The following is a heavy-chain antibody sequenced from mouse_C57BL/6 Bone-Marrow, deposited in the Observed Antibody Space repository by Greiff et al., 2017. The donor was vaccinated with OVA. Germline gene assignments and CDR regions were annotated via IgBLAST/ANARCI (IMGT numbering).Heavy chain of an antibody. Sequence: EVKLVESGGGLVQPGGSLSLSCAASGFTFTDYYMSWVRQPPGKALEWLGFIGNKANGYTTEYSASVKGRFTISRDNSQSILYLQMNALRAEDSATYYCARYCYGYFDYWGQGTTLTVSS. D-gene: IGHD1-1*01. CDR2: IGNKANGYTT. V-gene: IGHV7-3*01. J-gene: IGHJ2*01. CDR3: ARYCYGYFDY. CDR1: GFTFTDYY.